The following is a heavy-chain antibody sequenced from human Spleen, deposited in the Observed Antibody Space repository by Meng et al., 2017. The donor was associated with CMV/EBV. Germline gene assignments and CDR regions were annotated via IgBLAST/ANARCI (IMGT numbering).Heavy chain of an antibody. J-gene: IGHJ6*02. CDR1: GFTFGAYS. CDR2: ISTTSTYI. V-gene: IGHV3-21*01. Sequence: GGSLRLSCAASGFTFGAYSMNWVRQASGKGLEWVSSISTTSTYIYYADSVKGRFTISRDNAKNSLYLQMDSLRAEDTAVYYCAGFGVAITNGLDVWGQGTTVTVSS. D-gene: IGHD3-3*01. CDR3: AGFGVAITNGLDV.